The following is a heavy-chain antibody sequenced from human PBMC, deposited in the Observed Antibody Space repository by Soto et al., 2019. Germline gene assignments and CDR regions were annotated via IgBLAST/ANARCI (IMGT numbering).Heavy chain of an antibody. Sequence: EVQLVESGGGLVQPGGSLNLSCAASGFTFSGSAMHWVRQASGKGLEWVGRIRSKPNNYATAYGASVKGRFTISRDDSKNTAYLQMNSLNTEDTALYYCSRQASDFWSGKPQYYMDVCGKGTTVTVSS. J-gene: IGHJ6*03. D-gene: IGHD3-3*01. V-gene: IGHV3-73*01. CDR2: IRSKPNNYAT. CDR1: GFTFSGSA. CDR3: SRQASDFWSGKPQYYMDV.